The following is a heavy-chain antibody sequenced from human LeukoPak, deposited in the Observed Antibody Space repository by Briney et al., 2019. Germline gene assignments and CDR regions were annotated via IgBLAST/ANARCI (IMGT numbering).Heavy chain of an antibody. CDR2: IYSGGST. J-gene: IGHJ6*02. CDR1: GFTFSSYA. CDR3: ARLVRETAYYYYGMDV. Sequence: GGSLRLSCAASGFTFSSYAMSWVRQAPGKGLEWVSVIYSGGSTYYADSVKGRFTISRDNSKNTLYPQMNSLRAEDTAVYYCARLVRETAYYYYGMDVWGQGTAVTVPS. V-gene: IGHV3-66*01. D-gene: IGHD2-2*01.